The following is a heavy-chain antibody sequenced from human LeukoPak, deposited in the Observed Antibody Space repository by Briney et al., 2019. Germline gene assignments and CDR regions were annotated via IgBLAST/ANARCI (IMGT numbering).Heavy chain of an antibody. D-gene: IGHD6-13*01. CDR1: GFTFSSHW. V-gene: IGHV3-7*01. J-gene: IGHJ4*02. CDR2: INKDGSEQ. CDR3: TRGGATSSWYWFF. Sequence: PGGSLRLSCAASGFTFSSHWMTWVRQAPGKGPEWVASINKDGSEQYYVDSVKGRFTISRDNAKNSLSLQVSSLRDEDTAVYYCTRGGATSSWYWFFWGQGTLVTVSS.